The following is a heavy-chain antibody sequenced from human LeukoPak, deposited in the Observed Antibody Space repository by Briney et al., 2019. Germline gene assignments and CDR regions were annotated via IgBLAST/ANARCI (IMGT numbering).Heavy chain of an antibody. CDR1: GGSFSGYY. V-gene: IGHV4-34*09. J-gene: IGHJ4*02. CDR3: ATDPYGSGSYD. Sequence: SSETLSLTCAVYGGSFSGYYWSWIRQPPGKGLEWIGEINHSGSTYYNPSLKSRVTISVDTSKNQFSLKLSSVTAADTAVYYCATDPYGSGSYDWGQGTLVTVSS. D-gene: IGHD3-10*01. CDR2: INHSGST.